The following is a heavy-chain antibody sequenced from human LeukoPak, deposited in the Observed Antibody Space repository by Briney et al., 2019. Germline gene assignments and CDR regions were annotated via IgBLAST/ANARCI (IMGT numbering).Heavy chain of an antibody. Sequence: SETLSLTCTVSGAYISSTSYCWGWIRQPAGKGLEWIGHIHTGGSTNYNPSLKSRVTISVETSKNQFSLRLNSVTAADTAMYYCARDIGITLFGAVTHDALDIWGQGTMVTVSS. D-gene: IGHD3-3*01. CDR1: GAYISSTSYC. CDR2: IHTGGST. CDR3: ARDIGITLFGAVTHDALDI. V-gene: IGHV4-61*09. J-gene: IGHJ3*02.